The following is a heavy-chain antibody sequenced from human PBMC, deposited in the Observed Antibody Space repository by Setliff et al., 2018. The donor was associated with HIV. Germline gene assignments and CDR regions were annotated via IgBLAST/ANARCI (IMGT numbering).Heavy chain of an antibody. D-gene: IGHD5-18*01. J-gene: IGHJ3*02. CDR1: GGSISSSNW. Sequence: SETLSLTCAVSGGSISSSNWWSWVRQPPGKGLEWIGEIYHGGSTNYNPSLKSRVTISVDKSKNQFSLKLSSVTAADTAVYYCARATPGYNYGSRHAFDIWGQGTKVPSPQ. CDR2: IYHGGST. CDR3: ARATPGYNYGSRHAFDI. V-gene: IGHV4-4*02.